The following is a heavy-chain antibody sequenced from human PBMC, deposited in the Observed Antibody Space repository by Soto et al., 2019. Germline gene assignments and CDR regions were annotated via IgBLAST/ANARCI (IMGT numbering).Heavy chain of an antibody. D-gene: IGHD5-12*01. J-gene: IGHJ4*02. CDR2: ISYDGSNK. V-gene: IGHV3-30*03. CDR1: GFTFSSYG. CDR3: ARDPHSGYDWTPFDY. Sequence: PGGSLRLSCAASGFTFSSYGMHWVRQAPGKGLEWVAVISYDGSNKYYADSVKGRFTISRDNSKNTLYLQMNSLRAEDTAVYYCARDPHSGYDWTPFDYWGQGTLVTVSS.